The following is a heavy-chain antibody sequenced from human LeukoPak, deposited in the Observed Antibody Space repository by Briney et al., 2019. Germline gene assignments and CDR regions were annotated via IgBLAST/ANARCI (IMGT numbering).Heavy chain of an antibody. CDR3: ASPWSSGWTGYFDY. V-gene: IGHV3-23*01. Sequence: GGSLRLSCAASGFTFSSYAMSWVRQAPGKGLEWVSAISGDGGNTYYADSVKGRFTISRDNSKNTLYLQMNSLRAEDTAVYYCASPWSSGWTGYFDYWGQGTLVTVSS. J-gene: IGHJ4*02. CDR1: GFTFSSYA. CDR2: ISGDGGNT. D-gene: IGHD6-19*01.